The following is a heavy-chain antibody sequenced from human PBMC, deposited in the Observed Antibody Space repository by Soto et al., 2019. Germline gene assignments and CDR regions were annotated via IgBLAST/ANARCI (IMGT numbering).Heavy chain of an antibody. J-gene: IGHJ4*01. CDR1: GDSVSSNSAG. Sequence: SQTLSLTCAITGDSVSSNSAGWSWVRQSPSRGLEWLGRTYYRSKWYYEYAVSVRGRITINPDTSKHQYSLQLKSVTPEDTAVYFCGRGEQYSGRIFDYWGQGTLVTVSS. CDR3: GRGEQYSGRIFDY. CDR2: TYYRSKWYY. V-gene: IGHV6-1*01. D-gene: IGHD1-26*01.